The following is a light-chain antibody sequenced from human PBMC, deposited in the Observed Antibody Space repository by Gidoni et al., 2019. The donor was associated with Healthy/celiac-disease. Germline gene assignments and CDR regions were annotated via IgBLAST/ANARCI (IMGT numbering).Light chain of an antibody. CDR2: ESS. Sequence: QSALTQPASVSGSTGQLITISCTGTSSDFGSYKFVSWYQHPPGKAPKLMIYESSKRPSVLSNRFSGSKSGNTASLTISGLQAEDDADYYCCSYASSSTLVVFGGGTKLTVL. V-gene: IGLV2-23*01. CDR1: SSDFGSYKF. J-gene: IGLJ2*01. CDR3: CSYASSSTLVV.